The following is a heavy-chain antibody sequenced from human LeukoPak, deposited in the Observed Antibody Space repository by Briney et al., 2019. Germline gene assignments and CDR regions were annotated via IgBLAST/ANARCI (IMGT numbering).Heavy chain of an antibody. J-gene: IGHJ4*02. Sequence: GGSLRLSCAASGFTFSDYYMSWIRQAPGKGLEWVSYISSSGSTIYYADSVKGRFTISRDNAKNSLYLQMNSLRAEDTAVYYWARDTLRFLEWSPHFDYWGQGTLVTVSS. CDR1: GFTFSDYY. V-gene: IGHV3-11*04. CDR3: ARDTLRFLEWSPHFDY. D-gene: IGHD3-3*01. CDR2: ISSSGSTI.